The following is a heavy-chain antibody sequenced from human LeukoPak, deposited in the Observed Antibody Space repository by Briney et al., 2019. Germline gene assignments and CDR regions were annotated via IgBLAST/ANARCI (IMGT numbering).Heavy chain of an antibody. Sequence: SETLSLTCTVSGGSISSYYWSWIRQPPGKGLEWIGYIYYSGSTYYNPSLKSRVTISADTSKNQFSLKLSSVTAADTAVYYCARGSNCSGGSCYSQVGHYYYGMDVWGQGTTVTVSS. CDR1: GGSISSYY. CDR3: ARGSNCSGGSCYSQVGHYYYGMDV. J-gene: IGHJ6*02. V-gene: IGHV4-59*12. D-gene: IGHD2-15*01. CDR2: IYYSGST.